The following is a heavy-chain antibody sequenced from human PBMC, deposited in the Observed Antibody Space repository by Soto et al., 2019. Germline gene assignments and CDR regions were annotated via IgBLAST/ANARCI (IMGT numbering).Heavy chain of an antibody. CDR3: ARGLLQPHVDY. Sequence: SVKVSCKASAGTFSSYAIILLRQAPGQGLEWMGGIIPIFGTANYAQKFQGRVTITADKSTGTAYMELSSLRSEDTAVYYCARGLLQPHVDYWGQGTLVTVSS. V-gene: IGHV1-69*06. D-gene: IGHD2-15*01. J-gene: IGHJ4*02. CDR2: IIPIFGTA. CDR1: AGTFSSYA.